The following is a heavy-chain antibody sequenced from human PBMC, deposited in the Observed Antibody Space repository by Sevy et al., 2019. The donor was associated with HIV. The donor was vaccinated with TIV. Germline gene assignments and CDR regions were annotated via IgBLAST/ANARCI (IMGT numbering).Heavy chain of an antibody. CDR3: ARDVRFMEENSWFDP. CDR1: GGSISSYY. V-gene: IGHV4-59*13. CDR2: IYYSGST. Sequence: SETLSLTCSVSGGSISSYYWTWIRQPPGMGLEWIANIYYSGSTNYNPSLKSRVTISADTSKNQFSLKLSSVTSADTAVYYCARDVRFMEENSWFDPWGQGTLVTVSS. D-gene: IGHD3-3*01. J-gene: IGHJ5*02.